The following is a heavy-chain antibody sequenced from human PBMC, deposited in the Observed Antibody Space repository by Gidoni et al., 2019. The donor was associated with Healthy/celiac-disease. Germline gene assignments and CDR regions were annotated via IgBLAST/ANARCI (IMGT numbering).Heavy chain of an antibody. J-gene: IGHJ4*02. V-gene: IGHV3-23*01. CDR3: AKDPEQWLVYYFDY. D-gene: IGHD6-19*01. Sequence: EVQLLESGGGLVQPGGSLRLSCAASGFTFGRYAMSWVRQAPGKGREWVSAISGSGGSTYYADSVKGRFTISRDNSKNTLYLQMNSLRAEDTAVYYCAKDPEQWLVYYFDYWGQGTLVTVSS. CDR1: GFTFGRYA. CDR2: ISGSGGST.